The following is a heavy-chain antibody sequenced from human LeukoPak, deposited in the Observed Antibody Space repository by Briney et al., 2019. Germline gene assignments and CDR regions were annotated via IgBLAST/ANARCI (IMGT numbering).Heavy chain of an antibody. CDR1: GFTFSSYA. CDR2: ISSSSTYI. Sequence: GGSLRLSCAASGFTFSSYAMSWVRQAPGKGLEWVSSISSSSTYIYYADSVKGRFTVSREDAKNSLYLQMNSLRAGDTAVYYCVREARGYHYTYFDYWGQGSLVTVSS. V-gene: IGHV3-21*01. CDR3: VREARGYHYTYFDY. J-gene: IGHJ4*02. D-gene: IGHD5-18*01.